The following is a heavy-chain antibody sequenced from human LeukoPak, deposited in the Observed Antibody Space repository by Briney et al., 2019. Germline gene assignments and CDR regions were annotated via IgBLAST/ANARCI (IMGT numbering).Heavy chain of an antibody. CDR1: GGSISGHY. CDR3: ARFGVDYDMDV. D-gene: IGHD3-16*01. V-gene: IGHV4-59*11. CDR2: IHYTGKP. Sequence: TSETLSLTCSVSGGSISGHYWTGIRQPPGEGLEWIGQIHYTGKPDYNPSLKSRITISVDTSKNQVSLQVSSVTAADSAIYYCARFGVDYDMDVWGHGTTVTVFS. J-gene: IGHJ6*02.